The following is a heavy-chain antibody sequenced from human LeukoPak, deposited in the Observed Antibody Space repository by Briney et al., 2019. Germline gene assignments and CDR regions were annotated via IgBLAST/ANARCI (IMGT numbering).Heavy chain of an antibody. V-gene: IGHV5-51*01. CDR3: ARRSSSSRVYAFDI. Sequence: GESLKISCTGSGYSFTSYWIGWVRQMPGKVLEWMGIIYPGDSDTRYSPSFQGQVTISADKSISTAYLQWSSLKASDTAMYYCARRSSSSRVYAFDIWGQGTMVTVSS. J-gene: IGHJ3*02. CDR2: IYPGDSDT. CDR1: GYSFTSYW. D-gene: IGHD6-13*01.